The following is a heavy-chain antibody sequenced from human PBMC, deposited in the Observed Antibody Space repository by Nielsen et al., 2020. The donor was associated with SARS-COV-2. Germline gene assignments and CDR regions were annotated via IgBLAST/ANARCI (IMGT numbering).Heavy chain of an antibody. J-gene: IGHJ4*02. CDR3: ARVSGYYWPQDY. CDR2: ISGTADST. Sequence: GESLKISCAASGFSFNTFGMSWVRQTPGKGLEWISTISGTADSTYYADSVKGRFTISRDNSKNTLYLQMNSLGAEDTATYYCARVSGYYWPQDYWGQGTLVTVSS. D-gene: IGHD5-12*01. CDR1: GFSFNTFG. V-gene: IGHV3-23*01.